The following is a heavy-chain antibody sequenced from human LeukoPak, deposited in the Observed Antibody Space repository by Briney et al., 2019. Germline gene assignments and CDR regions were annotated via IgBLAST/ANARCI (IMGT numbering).Heavy chain of an antibody. CDR3: ARKSATRKTSEFDY. Sequence: SETLSLTCTVYGGSFSDYYWSWIRQPPGKGLEWIGEINDSGSTNYNPSLKSRVTISIDTSKSHFSLRLSSVTAADTAVYYCARKSATRKTSEFDYWGQGTLVTVSS. D-gene: IGHD2-2*01. CDR1: GGSFSDYY. CDR2: INDSGST. J-gene: IGHJ4*02. V-gene: IGHV4-34*01.